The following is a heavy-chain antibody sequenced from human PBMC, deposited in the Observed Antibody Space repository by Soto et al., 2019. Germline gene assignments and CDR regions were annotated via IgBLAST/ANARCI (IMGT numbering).Heavy chain of an antibody. CDR2: INHSGST. CDR1: GGSFSGYY. Sequence: PSETLSLTCAVYGGSFSGYYWSWIRQPPGKGLEWIGEINHSGSTNYNPSLKSRVTISVDTSKNQFSLKLSSVTAADTAVYYCARGLKSYSSSWYWFDPWGQGTLVTV. CDR3: ARGLKSYSSSWYWFDP. D-gene: IGHD6-13*01. V-gene: IGHV4-34*01. J-gene: IGHJ5*02.